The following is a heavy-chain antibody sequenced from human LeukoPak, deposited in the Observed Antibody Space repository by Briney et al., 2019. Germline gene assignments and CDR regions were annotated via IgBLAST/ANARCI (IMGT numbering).Heavy chain of an antibody. J-gene: IGHJ3*02. CDR3: ARDGHRRYYYGSSGREDVFDI. CDR1: GYTFTSYV. Sequence: ASVKVSCKASGYTFTSYVISWVRQAPGHGLEWMGWISAYNGNTNYAQKLQGRVTMTTDTSPSTAYMELRSLRSDETAVYYCARDGHRRYYYGSSGREDVFDIWGQGTMVAVSS. D-gene: IGHD3-22*01. V-gene: IGHV1-18*01. CDR2: ISAYNGNT.